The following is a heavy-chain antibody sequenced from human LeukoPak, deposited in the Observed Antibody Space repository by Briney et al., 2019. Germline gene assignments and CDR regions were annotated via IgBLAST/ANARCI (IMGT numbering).Heavy chain of an antibody. D-gene: IGHD3/OR15-3a*01. CDR2: IWYDGSNK. CDR3: AKDFWTNWGFDY. J-gene: IGHJ4*02. V-gene: IGHV3-33*06. Sequence: GGSLRLSCAASGFTFSSYGMHWVRQAPGKGLEWVAVIWYDGSNKYYADSVKGRFTISRDNSKNTLYLQMNSLRAEDTAVYYCAKDFWTNWGFDYWGQGTLVTVSS. CDR1: GFTFSSYG.